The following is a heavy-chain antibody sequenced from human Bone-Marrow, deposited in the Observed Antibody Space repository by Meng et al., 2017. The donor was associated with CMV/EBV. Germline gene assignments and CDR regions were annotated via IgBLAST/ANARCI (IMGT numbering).Heavy chain of an antibody. CDR2: IRYDGSNK. CDR3: AKDRGQQLPRGDFDY. D-gene: IGHD6-13*01. Sequence: GGSLRLSCAASGFTFSSYGMHWVRQAPGKGLEWVAFIRYDGSNKYYADSVKGRFTISRDNSKNTLYLQMNSLRAEDTAVYYCAKDRGQQLPRGDFDYWGQGTLVTVSS. J-gene: IGHJ4*02. V-gene: IGHV3-30*02. CDR1: GFTFSSYG.